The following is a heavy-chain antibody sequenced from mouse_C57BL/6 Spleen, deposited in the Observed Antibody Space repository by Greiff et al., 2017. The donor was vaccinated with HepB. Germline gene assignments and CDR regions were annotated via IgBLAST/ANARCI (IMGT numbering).Heavy chain of an antibody. Sequence: VQVVESGPGLVAPSQSLSITCTVSGFSLTSYAISWVRQPPGKGLEWLGVIWTGGGTNYNSALKSRLSISKDNSKSQVFLKMNSLQTDDTARYYCASYGSSYRYYAMDYWGQGTSVTVSS. J-gene: IGHJ4*01. CDR1: GFSLTSYA. V-gene: IGHV2-9-1*01. CDR2: IWTGGGT. CDR3: ASYGSSYRYYAMDY. D-gene: IGHD1-1*01.